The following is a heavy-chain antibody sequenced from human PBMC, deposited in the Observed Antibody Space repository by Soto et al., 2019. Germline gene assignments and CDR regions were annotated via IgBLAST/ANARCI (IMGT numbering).Heavy chain of an antibody. CDR1: GGTFSSYA. V-gene: IGHV1-69*12. D-gene: IGHD2-15*01. Sequence: QVQLVQSGAEVKKPGSSVKVSCKASGGTFSSYAISWVRQAPGQGLEWMGGIIPIFGTANYAQKFQGRVTIPADESTSTAYMGLSSLRSEDTAVYYCARIGSGRPNDFDYWGQGTLVTVSS. CDR2: IIPIFGTA. J-gene: IGHJ4*02. CDR3: ARIGSGRPNDFDY.